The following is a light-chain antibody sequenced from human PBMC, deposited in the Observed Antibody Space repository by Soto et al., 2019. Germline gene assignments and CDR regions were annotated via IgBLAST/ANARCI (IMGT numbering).Light chain of an antibody. J-gene: IGKJ2*01. Sequence: ELVLTQSPGTLSLSPGERATLSCRASRSFASSYLGWYQQKPGQPPRLLIYAASTRATGVPDRFSGSGSATDFTLTISRLEPEDSAVYYCHHYDASPPYTFGQGTKVEIK. CDR2: AAS. CDR3: HHYDASPPYT. CDR1: RSFASSY. V-gene: IGKV3-20*01.